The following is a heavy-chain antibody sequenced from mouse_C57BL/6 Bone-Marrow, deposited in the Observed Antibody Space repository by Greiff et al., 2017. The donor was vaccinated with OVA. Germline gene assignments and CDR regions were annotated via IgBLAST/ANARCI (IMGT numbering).Heavy chain of an antibody. V-gene: IGHV1-81*01. CDR2: IYPRSGNT. Sequence: VMLVESGAELARPGASVKLSCKASGYTFTSYGISWVKQRTGQGLEWIGEIYPRSGNTYYNQKFKRKSTLTVDKSSSTAYMQLSSLTSEDSAVYYCSSEDSALAYWGQGTLVTVSA. J-gene: IGHJ3*01. CDR3: SSEDSALAY. CDR1: GYTFTSYG.